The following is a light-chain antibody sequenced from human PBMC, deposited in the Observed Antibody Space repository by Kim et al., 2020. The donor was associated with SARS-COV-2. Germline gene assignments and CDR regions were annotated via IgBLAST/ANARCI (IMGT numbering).Light chain of an antibody. CDR1: SLRSYY. CDR3: NSRDSSSNLV. V-gene: IGLV3-19*01. J-gene: IGLJ3*02. Sequence: SSELTQDPAVSVALGQTVRITCQGDSLRSYYASWNQQKPGQAPVLVIYDKNNRPSGIPDRFSGSSSGNTASLTITGAQAEDEADYYCNSRDSSSNLVFGGGTKLTVL. CDR2: DKN.